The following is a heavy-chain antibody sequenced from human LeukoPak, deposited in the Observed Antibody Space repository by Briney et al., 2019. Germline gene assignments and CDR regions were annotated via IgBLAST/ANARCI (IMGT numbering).Heavy chain of an antibody. Sequence: GGSLRLSCAASGFTFDDYAMHWVRQAPGKCLEWVSGISWNSGSVGYADSVKGRFTISRDNAKNSLYLQMNSLRAEDMAWYSCAKDSGGSYYYFDYWGQGTLVTVSP. V-gene: IGHV3-9*03. CDR3: AKDSGGSYYYFDY. CDR2: ISWNSGSV. CDR1: GFTFDDYA. D-gene: IGHD1-26*01. J-gene: IGHJ4*02.